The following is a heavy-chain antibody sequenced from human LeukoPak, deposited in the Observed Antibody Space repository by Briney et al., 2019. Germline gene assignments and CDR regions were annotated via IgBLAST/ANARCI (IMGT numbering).Heavy chain of an antibody. Sequence: SETLSLTCTVSGGSISSYYWSWIRQPPGKGLEWIGYIYYSGSTNYNPSLKSRVTISVDTSKNQFSLKLSSVTAADTAVYYCAGLTTVTTSFDYWGQGTLVTISS. V-gene: IGHV4-59*01. CDR3: AGLTTVTTSFDY. D-gene: IGHD4-17*01. J-gene: IGHJ4*02. CDR2: IYYSGST. CDR1: GGSISSYY.